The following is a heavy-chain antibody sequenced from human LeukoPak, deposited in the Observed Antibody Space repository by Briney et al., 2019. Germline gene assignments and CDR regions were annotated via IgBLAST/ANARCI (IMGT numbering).Heavy chain of an antibody. J-gene: IGHJ4*02. V-gene: IGHV4-59*08. D-gene: IGHD5-18*01. CDR3: ARHIRGYSYGPFDY. CDR2: IYYSGST. Sequence: SETLSLTCTVSGGSISSYYWSWIRQPPGKGLEWIGYIYYSGSTNYNPSLKSRVTISVDTSKNQFSLKLASVTAADTAVYYCARHIRGYSYGPFDYWGQGSLVTVSS. CDR1: GGSISSYY.